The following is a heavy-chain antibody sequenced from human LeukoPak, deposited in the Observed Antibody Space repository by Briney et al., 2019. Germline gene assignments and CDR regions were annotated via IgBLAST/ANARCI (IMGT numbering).Heavy chain of an antibody. V-gene: IGHV3-11*01. D-gene: IGHD3-22*01. Sequence: GGSLRLSCAASGFTFSDYYMSWIRQAPGKGLEWVSYISISGSTIYYADSVKGRFTISRDNAKNSLYLQMNSLRAEDTAVYYCARQSYYYDSSGHYVYYFDYWGQGTLVTVSS. CDR1: GFTFSDYY. CDR3: ARQSYYYDSSGHYVYYFDY. J-gene: IGHJ4*02. CDR2: ISISGSTI.